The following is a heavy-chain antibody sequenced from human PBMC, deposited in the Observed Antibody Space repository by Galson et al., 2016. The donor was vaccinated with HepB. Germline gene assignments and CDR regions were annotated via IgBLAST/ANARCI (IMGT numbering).Heavy chain of an antibody. CDR3: ARRTRGVAGTGFDY. CDR2: NHPDDSDT. CDR1: TYSFNTYW. V-gene: IGHV5-51*01. D-gene: IGHD3/OR15-3a*01. Sequence: QSGAEVKKPGESLKLSCKGSTYSFNTYWIGWARQLPGKGLEWMGINHPDDSDTRYSPSFRGQVTISADKSITTAYLQWSSLKASDTAMYYCARRTRGVAGTGFDYWGQGTQVTVSS. J-gene: IGHJ4*02.